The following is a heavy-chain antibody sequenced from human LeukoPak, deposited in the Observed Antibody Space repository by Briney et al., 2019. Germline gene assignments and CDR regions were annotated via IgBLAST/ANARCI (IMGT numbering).Heavy chain of an antibody. Sequence: SETLSLTCGVSGDSISGYYWSWIRRPPERGLEWIGYIHSSGSINYSPSLKSRLTLSVDTSKNQFSLNLNSVTAADTAVYYCARTNWNYFNGMDVWGQGTTVTVSS. D-gene: IGHD1-1*01. V-gene: IGHV4-59*01. J-gene: IGHJ6*02. CDR1: GDSISGYY. CDR2: IHSSGSI. CDR3: ARTNWNYFNGMDV.